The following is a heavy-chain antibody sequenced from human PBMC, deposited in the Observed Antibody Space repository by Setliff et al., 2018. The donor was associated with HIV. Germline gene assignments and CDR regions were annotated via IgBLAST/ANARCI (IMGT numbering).Heavy chain of an antibody. CDR2: GDQSGSA. CDR1: GDSFSDYY. J-gene: IGHJ4*02. CDR3: ARGRQGPSYYDSTGLSRGRDFDF. V-gene: IGHV4-34*01. D-gene: IGHD3-16*01. Sequence: PSETLSLTCAVYGDSFSDYYWSWIRQPPGKGLEWIGEGDQSGSANYNPSLTGRGTISVDTLKRHFSLKLTSVTAADAAVYYCARGRQGPSYYDSTGLSRGRDFDFWGQGTLVT.